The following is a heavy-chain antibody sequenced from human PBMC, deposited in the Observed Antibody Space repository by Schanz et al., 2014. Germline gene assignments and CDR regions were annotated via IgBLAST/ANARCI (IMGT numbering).Heavy chain of an antibody. D-gene: IGHD3-9*01. J-gene: IGHJ5*02. CDR1: GFNFSSYS. CDR3: AKAADWPVTRFDP. V-gene: IGHV3-21*04. Sequence: EVQLVESGGGLVQPGGSLRLSCAASGFNFSSYSLNWVRQAPGKGLEWVSSISYGTSYIYYAESVKGRFTISSDSSKNTLYRQMSSLRADDTAVYYCAKAADWPVTRFDPWGQGTLXTVSS. CDR2: ISYGTSYI.